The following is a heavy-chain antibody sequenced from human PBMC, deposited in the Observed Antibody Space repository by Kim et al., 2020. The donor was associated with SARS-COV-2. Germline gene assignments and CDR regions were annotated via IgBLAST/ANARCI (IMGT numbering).Heavy chain of an antibody. D-gene: IGHD6-13*01. CDR3: AREGNSSSWNPLDY. J-gene: IGHJ4*02. Sequence: PGSVQGRFTISRENAKNSLYLQMNSLRAGDTAVYYCAREGNSSSWNPLDYWGQGTLVTVSS. V-gene: IGHV3-13*01.